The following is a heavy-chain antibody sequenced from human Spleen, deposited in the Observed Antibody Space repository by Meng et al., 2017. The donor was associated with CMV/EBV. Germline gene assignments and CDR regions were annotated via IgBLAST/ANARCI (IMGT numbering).Heavy chain of an antibody. CDR2: INYSGIT. J-gene: IGHJ2*01. CDR1: GSVSSGDYY. D-gene: IGHD2-21*02. CDR3: ARDHRRGDLRHWFFDL. V-gene: IGHV4-30-4*08. Sequence: GSVSSGDYYWSWIRQTPGQGLEWIGYINYSGITYYNPSLKSRVAISVDTSKKQFSLNLSSVTAADTAMYFCARDHRRGDLRHWFFDLWGRGTLVTVSS.